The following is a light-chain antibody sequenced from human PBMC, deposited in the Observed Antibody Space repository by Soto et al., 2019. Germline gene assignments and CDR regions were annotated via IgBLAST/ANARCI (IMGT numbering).Light chain of an antibody. J-gene: IGKJ1*01. CDR2: GES. CDR1: QSVSSSY. Sequence: EIVLTQSPGTLSLSPGERATLSCRAIQSVSSSYLAWYQQKPGQAPRLLIYGESSRATGIPDRFSGSGSGTDFTLTISRLEPADFAVYYCQQYGDSLTWTFGRGTKVDIK. CDR3: QQYGDSLTWT. V-gene: IGKV3-20*01.